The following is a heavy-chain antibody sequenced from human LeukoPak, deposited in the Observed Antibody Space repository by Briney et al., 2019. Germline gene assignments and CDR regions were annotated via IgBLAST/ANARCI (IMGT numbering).Heavy chain of an antibody. J-gene: IGHJ4*02. Sequence: SETLSLTCSVSGVSISSGSYYWGWIRQPPGKGLEWIGSIYYSGSTYYNPSLKSRVTISVDTSKNQFSLKLSSVTAADTAVYYCARNYGSGWQDYWGQGTLVTVSS. CDR1: GVSISSGSYY. CDR3: ARNYGSGWQDY. CDR2: IYYSGST. V-gene: IGHV4-39*01. D-gene: IGHD6-19*01.